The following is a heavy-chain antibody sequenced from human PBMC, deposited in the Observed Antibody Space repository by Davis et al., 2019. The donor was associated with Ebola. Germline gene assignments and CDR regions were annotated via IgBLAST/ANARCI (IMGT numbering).Heavy chain of an antibody. CDR1: GGSISSYY. V-gene: IGHV4-4*07. Sequence: PGGSLRLSCTVSGGSISSYYWSWIRQPAGKGLEWIGRIYTSGSTNYNPSLKSRVTMSVDTSKNQFSLKLSSVTAADTAVYCCAREGYNVDFDYWGQGTLVTVSS. CDR2: IYTSGST. J-gene: IGHJ4*02. D-gene: IGHD5-24*01. CDR3: AREGYNVDFDY.